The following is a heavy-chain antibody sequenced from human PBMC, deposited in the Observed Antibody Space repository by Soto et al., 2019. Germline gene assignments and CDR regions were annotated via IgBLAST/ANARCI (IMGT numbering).Heavy chain of an antibody. CDR2: IYPGGVNI. V-gene: IGHV1-46*01. D-gene: IGHD1-26*01. Sequence: ASVKVSCKAIGYSFTSHYMHWVRQAPGQGLEGMGTIYPGGVNIGYAQKFKGRVTMTKDTSTSTVYMELNSLTSEDTAVYYCARETSGHEVVWSFDPWGNGTRV. J-gene: IGHJ5*02. CDR1: GYSFTSHY. CDR3: ARETSGHEVVWSFDP.